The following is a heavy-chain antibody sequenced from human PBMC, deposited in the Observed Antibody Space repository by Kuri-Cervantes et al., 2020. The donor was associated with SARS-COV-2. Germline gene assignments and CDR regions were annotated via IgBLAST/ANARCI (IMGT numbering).Heavy chain of an antibody. D-gene: IGHD4-17*01. CDR2: ISYDGSNK. Sequence: GGSLRLSCAACGFSFSNCDMHWVRQAPGKGLEWVAVISYDGSNKYHADSVKGRFTISRDNSKNTLYLQMNSLRAEDTAVYYCARDSGGDYGSSYFDYWGQGTLVTVSS. CDR1: GFSFSNCD. V-gene: IGHV3-30-3*01. J-gene: IGHJ4*02. CDR3: ARDSGGDYGSSYFDY.